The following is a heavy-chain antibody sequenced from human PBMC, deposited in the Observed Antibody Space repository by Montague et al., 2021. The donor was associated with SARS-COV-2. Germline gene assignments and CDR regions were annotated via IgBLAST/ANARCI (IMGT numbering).Heavy chain of an antibody. CDR1: GFTFRNYW. CDR2: ISYDGSNK. CDR3: AKDIHIVVVTGMDV. D-gene: IGHD2-21*02. V-gene: IGHV3-30*18. J-gene: IGHJ6*02. Sequence: YLSLSCSASGFTFRNYWMTWVRQAPGKGLEWVAVISYDGSNKYYADSVKGRFTISRDNSKSTLFLQMNCLRAEDTAVYYCAKDIHIVVVTGMDVWGQGTTVTVSS.